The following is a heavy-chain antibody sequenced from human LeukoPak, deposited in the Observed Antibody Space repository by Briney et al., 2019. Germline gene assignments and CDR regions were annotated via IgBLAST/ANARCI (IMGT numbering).Heavy chain of an antibody. CDR3: ARATVVVPAAIGGDAFDI. CDR2: INPNSGGT. V-gene: IGHV1-2*02. CDR1: GYTFTGYY. J-gene: IGHJ3*02. D-gene: IGHD2-2*01. Sequence: ASVKVSCKASGYTFTGYYMHWVRQAPGQGLEWMGWINPNSGGTNYAQKFQGRVTMTRDTSISTVYMELSRLRSDDTAVYYCARATVVVPAAIGGDAFDIWGQGTMVTVSS.